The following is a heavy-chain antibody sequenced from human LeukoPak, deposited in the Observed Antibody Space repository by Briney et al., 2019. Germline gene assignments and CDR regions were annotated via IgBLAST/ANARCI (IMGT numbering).Heavy chain of an antibody. CDR1: GFTFSDYY. D-gene: IGHD3-10*01. Sequence: GGSLRLSCAASGFTFSDYYMSWVRQAPGKGLEWVAVMSYDGSTKYYADSVKGRFTISRDNSKNMLYLQMNSLRAEDTAVYYCAKDSGELLYGDAFDIWGQGTRVAVSS. CDR3: AKDSGELLYGDAFDI. J-gene: IGHJ3*02. CDR2: MSYDGSTK. V-gene: IGHV3-30*18.